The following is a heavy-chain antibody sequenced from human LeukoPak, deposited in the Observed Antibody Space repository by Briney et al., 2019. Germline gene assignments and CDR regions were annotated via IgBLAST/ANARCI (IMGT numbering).Heavy chain of an antibody. CDR2: ISSSSSYI. V-gene: IGHV3-21*01. J-gene: IGHJ4*02. CDR1: GFTFSSYS. CDR3: ASHREQLAQVRFDY. D-gene: IGHD6-6*01. Sequence: GGSLRLSCAASGFTFSSYSMNWVRQAPGKGLEWVSSISSSSSYIYYADSVKGRFTISRDNAKNSLYLQMNSLRAEDTAVYYCASHREQLAQVRFDYWGQGTLVTVSS.